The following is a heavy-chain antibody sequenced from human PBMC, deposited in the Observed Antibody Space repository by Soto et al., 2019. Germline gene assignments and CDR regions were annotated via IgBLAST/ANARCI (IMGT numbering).Heavy chain of an antibody. D-gene: IGHD3-9*01. CDR3: AKETVDVLRYFDWLLDGGRFYYYGMDV. J-gene: IGHJ6*02. Sequence: GGSLRLSCAASGFTFSSYAMSWVRQAPGKGLEWVSAISGSGGSTYYADSVKGRFTISRDNSKNTLYLQMNSLRAEDTAVYYCAKETVDVLRYFDWLLDGGRFYYYGMDVWGQGTTVTVSS. V-gene: IGHV3-23*01. CDR1: GFTFSSYA. CDR2: ISGSGGST.